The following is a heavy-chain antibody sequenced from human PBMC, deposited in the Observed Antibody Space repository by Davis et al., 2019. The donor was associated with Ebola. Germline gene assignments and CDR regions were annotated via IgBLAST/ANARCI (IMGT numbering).Heavy chain of an antibody. J-gene: IGHJ6*02. CDR3: ARIYYYYYGMDV. Sequence: GGSLRLSCVASGFTVSSNYMSWVRQAPGKGLEWVSVIYSGGSTYYADSVRGRFTISRDNSKNTLYLQMNSLRAEDTAVYYCARIYYYYYGMDVWGQGTTVTVSS. V-gene: IGHV3-66*01. CDR2: IYSGGST. CDR1: GFTVSSNY.